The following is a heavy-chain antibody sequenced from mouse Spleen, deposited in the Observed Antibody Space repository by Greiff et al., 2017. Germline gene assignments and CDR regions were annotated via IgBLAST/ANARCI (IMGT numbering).Heavy chain of an antibody. CDR2: INPSSGYT. V-gene: IGHV1-4*01. D-gene: IGHD2-4*01. Sequence: VQLVESGAELARPGASVKMSCKASGYTFTSYTMHWVKQRPGQGLEWIGYINPSSGYTNYNQKFKDKATLTADKSSSTAYMQLSSLTSEDSAVYYCARSYYDCEDYWGQGTSVTVSS. CDR1: GYTFTSYT. CDR3: ARSYYDCEDY. J-gene: IGHJ4*01.